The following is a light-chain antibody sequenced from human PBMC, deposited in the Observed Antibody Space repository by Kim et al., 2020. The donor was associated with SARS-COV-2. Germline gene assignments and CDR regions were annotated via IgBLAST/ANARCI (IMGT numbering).Light chain of an antibody. CDR1: QDIGNN. Sequence: DIQMTQSASSLSASVGDRVTITCRASQDIGNNLDWCQQKPGKAPKRLIYVASSLQSGVPSRFSGSGSGTEFTLTISSLQPEDFATYYCLEHYPSPHTFGQGTKVDIK. J-gene: IGKJ1*01. CDR3: LEHYPSPHT. V-gene: IGKV1-17*01. CDR2: VAS.